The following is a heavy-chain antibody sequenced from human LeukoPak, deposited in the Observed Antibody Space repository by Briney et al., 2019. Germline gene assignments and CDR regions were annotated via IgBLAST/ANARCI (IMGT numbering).Heavy chain of an antibody. CDR2: ISDSGDGT. CDR1: GFTFRTYA. V-gene: IGHV3-23*01. CDR3: AKVTSPPGTAVTNYYYYGMDV. Sequence: GGSLRLSCAASGFTFRTYAMSWVRQAPGKGLEWVSGISDSGDGTYYAESVKGRFTISRDNAKNSVYLQMNSLRAEDTAVYYCAKVTSPPGTAVTNYYYYGMDVWGQGTTVTVSS. D-gene: IGHD4-17*01. J-gene: IGHJ6*02.